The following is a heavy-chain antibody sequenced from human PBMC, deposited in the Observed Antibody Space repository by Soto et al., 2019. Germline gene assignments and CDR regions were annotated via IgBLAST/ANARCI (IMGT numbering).Heavy chain of an antibody. CDR2: ISYDGSDK. CDR3: AKVTGYCSSSSCRRDYYYYYGMDV. CDR1: GFTFSNYG. V-gene: IGHV3-30*18. D-gene: IGHD2-2*01. Sequence: GGSLRLSCAASGFTFSNYGMHWVRQAPGKGLEWVAVISYDGSDKYYADSVKGRFTISRDNSKNTLYLQMSSLRAEDTAVYYCAKVTGYCSSSSCRRDYYYYYGMDVWGQGTTVTVSS. J-gene: IGHJ6*02.